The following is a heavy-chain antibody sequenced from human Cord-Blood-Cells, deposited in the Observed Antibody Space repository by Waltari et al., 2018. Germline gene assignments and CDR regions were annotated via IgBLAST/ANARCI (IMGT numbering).Heavy chain of an antibody. V-gene: IGHV3-30*18. CDR2: ISNDGSNK. J-gene: IGHJ4*02. CDR3: AKDGYYYGSGSYDY. Sequence: QVQLVESGGGVVQPGRSLRLSCAASGFTFSSYGMHWVRQAPGKGLEWVAVISNDGSNKYYADSVKGRFTISRDNSKNTLYLQMNSLRAEDTAVYYCAKDGYYYGSGSYDYWGQGTLVTVSS. CDR1: GFTFSSYG. D-gene: IGHD3-10*01.